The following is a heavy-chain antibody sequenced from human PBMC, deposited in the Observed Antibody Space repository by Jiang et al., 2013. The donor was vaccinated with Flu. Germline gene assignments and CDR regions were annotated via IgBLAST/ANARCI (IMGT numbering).Heavy chain of an antibody. Sequence: GSGLVKPSETLSLTCTVSGGSISSSSYYWGWIRQPPGKGLEWIGYIYYSGSADYSPSLKSRLTMSVDTSKNQFSLMLNSVTAADTAVYFCARGGCSSTSCYYVYNWFDPWGQGTLVTVSS. J-gene: IGHJ5*02. CDR1: GGSISSSSYY. CDR2: IYYSGSA. D-gene: IGHD2-2*01. CDR3: ARGGCSSTSCYYVYNWFDP. V-gene: IGHV4-61*05.